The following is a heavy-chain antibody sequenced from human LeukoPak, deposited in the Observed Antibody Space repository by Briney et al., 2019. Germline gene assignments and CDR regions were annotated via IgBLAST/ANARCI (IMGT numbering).Heavy chain of an antibody. J-gene: IGHJ4*02. V-gene: IGHV4-39*01. Sequence: SETLSLTCTVSGGSISSSSYYWGWIRQPPGKGLEWIGSIYYSGSTYYNPPLKSRVTISVDTSKNQFSLKLSSVTAADTAVYYCARETVAYYFDYWGQGTLVTVSS. CDR2: IYYSGST. D-gene: IGHD6-19*01. CDR3: ARETVAYYFDY. CDR1: GGSISSSSYY.